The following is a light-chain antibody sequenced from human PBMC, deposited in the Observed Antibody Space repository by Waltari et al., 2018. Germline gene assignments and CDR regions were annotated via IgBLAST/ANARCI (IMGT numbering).Light chain of an antibody. J-gene: IGLJ3*02. CDR1: SLRNYY. CDR2: GKN. Sequence: SSELTQDPAVSVALGQTVRITCQGDSLRNYYTTWYQQKPGQAPILVIYGKNNRPSGIPDRFSGSSSGNTASLTSTGAQAEDEADDYCNSRDSSGNRWVFGGGTKLTVL. CDR3: NSRDSSGNRWV. V-gene: IGLV3-19*01.